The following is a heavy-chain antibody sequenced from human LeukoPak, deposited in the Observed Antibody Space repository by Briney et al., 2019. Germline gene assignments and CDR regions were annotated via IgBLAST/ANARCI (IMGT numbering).Heavy chain of an antibody. CDR1: GFTFSSYW. CDR3: ARLPQYCSSTSCYGEGLDAFDI. J-gene: IGHJ3*02. V-gene: IGHV3-7*01. CDR2: MKQDGSEK. Sequence: GGSLRLSCAASGFTFSSYWMSWVRQAPGKGLEWVANMKQDGSEKYYVDSVKGRFTISRDNAKNSLYLQMNSLRAEDTAVYYCARLPQYCSSTSCYGEGLDAFDIWGQGTMVTVSS. D-gene: IGHD2-2*01.